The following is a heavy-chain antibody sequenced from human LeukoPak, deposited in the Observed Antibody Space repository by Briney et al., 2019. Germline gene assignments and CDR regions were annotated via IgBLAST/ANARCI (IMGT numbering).Heavy chain of an antibody. J-gene: IGHJ6*03. CDR2: IYYSGST. Sequence: PSETLSLTCTVSGGSISSYYWSWIRQPPGKGLEWIGYIYYSGSTNYNPSLKSRVTISVDTSKNQFSLKLSSVTAADTAVYYCARGGMYYDFWSGYSPRYYYYYYMDVWGKGTTVTVSS. CDR1: GGSISSYY. CDR3: ARGGMYYDFWSGYSPRYYYYYYMDV. D-gene: IGHD3-3*01. V-gene: IGHV4-59*12.